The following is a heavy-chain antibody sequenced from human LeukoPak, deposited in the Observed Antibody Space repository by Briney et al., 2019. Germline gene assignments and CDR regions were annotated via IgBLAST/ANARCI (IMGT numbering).Heavy chain of an antibody. D-gene: IGHD5-24*01. CDR3: AREDGDAFDI. CDR2: IGSSGGSR. J-gene: IGHJ3*02. CDR1: GFTFSSYE. Sequence: GGSLRLSCAASGFTFSSYEMDWVRRAPGKGLEWVSYIGSSGGSRYYADSVKGRFTSSRDNAKNSLYLQMNSRRVEDTAVYYCAREDGDAFDIWGQGTVVSVSS. V-gene: IGHV3-48*03.